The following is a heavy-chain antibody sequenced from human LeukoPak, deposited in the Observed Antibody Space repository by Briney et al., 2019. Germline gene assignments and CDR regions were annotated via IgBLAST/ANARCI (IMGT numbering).Heavy chain of an antibody. D-gene: IGHD1-1*01. Sequence: ASVKVSCKASGYTFNTYYIHWMRQAPGQGLEWMGLINPGGGDTSYAQNLQGRVTMTRDTSTSTVYLELSNLRSEDTAVYYCARGPRGQRFDYWGQGTLVTVSS. V-gene: IGHV1-46*02. CDR1: GYTFNTYY. J-gene: IGHJ4*02. CDR2: INPGGGDT. CDR3: ARGPRGQRFDY.